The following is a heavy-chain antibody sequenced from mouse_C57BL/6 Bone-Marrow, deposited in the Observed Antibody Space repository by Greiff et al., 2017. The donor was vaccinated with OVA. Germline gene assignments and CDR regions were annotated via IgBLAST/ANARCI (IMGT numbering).Heavy chain of an antibody. V-gene: IGHV1-82*01. CDR1: GYAFSSSW. J-gene: IGHJ1*03. Sequence: VQLQQSGPELVKPGASVKISCKASGYAFSSSWMNWVKQRPGKGLEWIGRIYPGDGDTNYNGKFKGKATLTADKSSSTAYMQLSSLTSEDSAVYFCERLSEHFDVWGTGTTVTVSS. CDR3: ERLSEHFDV. CDR2: IYPGDGDT.